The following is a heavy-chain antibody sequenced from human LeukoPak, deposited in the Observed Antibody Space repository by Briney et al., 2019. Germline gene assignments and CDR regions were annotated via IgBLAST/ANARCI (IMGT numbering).Heavy chain of an antibody. CDR2: INPNSGGT. V-gene: IGHV1-2*02. CDR1: GGTFSSYA. D-gene: IGHD3-22*01. Sequence: ASVKVSCKASGGTFSSYAISWVRQAPGQGLEWMGWINPNSGGTNYAQKFQGRVTMTRDTSISTAYMELSRLRSDDTAVYYCARDLYYYDSSGVVYWGQGTLVTVSS. J-gene: IGHJ4*02. CDR3: ARDLYYYDSSGVVY.